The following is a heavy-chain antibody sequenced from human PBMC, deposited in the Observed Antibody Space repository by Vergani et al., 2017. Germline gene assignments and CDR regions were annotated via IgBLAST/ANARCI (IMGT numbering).Heavy chain of an antibody. CDR3: ARVGSTTTVVTPGGKDYYYGMDV. CDR2: IYYSRST. V-gene: IGHV4-61*01. CDR1: GGSVSSGSYY. Sequence: QVQLQESGPGLVKPSATLSLTCTVSGGSVSSGSYYWSWIRQPPGKGLEWIGYIYYSRSTNYNPSLKSRVTISVNTSKNQFSLKLSSVTAADTAVSYCARVGSTTTVVTPGGKDYYYGMDVWGQGTTVTVSS. J-gene: IGHJ6*02. D-gene: IGHD4-23*01.